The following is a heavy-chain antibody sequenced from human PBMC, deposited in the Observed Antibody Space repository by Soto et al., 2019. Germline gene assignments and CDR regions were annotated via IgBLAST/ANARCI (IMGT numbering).Heavy chain of an antibody. CDR3: ARSGDNYNVLDY. CDR1: GFSISDHY. CDR2: SSNSGTFI. Sequence: QVQLVESGGGLVKLGGSLRLTCAASGFSISDHYMSWIRQAPGKGLEWVSYSSNSGTFIKYADSVKGRFSISRDNAKNSLYLEINSLRGEDTAIYYCARSGDNYNVLDYWGQGTPVTVSS. D-gene: IGHD3-10*02. V-gene: IGHV3-11*05. J-gene: IGHJ4*02.